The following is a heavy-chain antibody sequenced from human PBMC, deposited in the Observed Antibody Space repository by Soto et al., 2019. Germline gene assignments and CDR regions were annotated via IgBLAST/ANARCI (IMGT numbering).Heavy chain of an antibody. CDR1: GFTFRSFT. V-gene: IGHV3-21*02. Sequence: EVQLVESGGGLVKPGGSLRLSCVASGFTFRSFTMNWVRQAPGKGLEWVSTISSNSAYIYYTDVLRGRFTISRDNAKNSLHLQMNSLRAEDTAVYYCTRDASRDSSARGWFDPWGPGTLVTVSS. CDR3: TRDASRDSSARGWFDP. CDR2: ISSNSAYI. J-gene: IGHJ5*02. D-gene: IGHD6-13*01.